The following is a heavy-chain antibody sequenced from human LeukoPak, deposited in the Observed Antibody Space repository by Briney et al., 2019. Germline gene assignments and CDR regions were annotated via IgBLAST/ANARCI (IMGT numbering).Heavy chain of an antibody. CDR3: ARDLRVDGYNPKIDY. Sequence: EASVKVSCKASGYTFTSYDINWVRQATGQGLEWMGWMNPNSGNTGYAQKFQGRVTMTRNTSISTAYMELSSLRSDGTAVYYCARDLRVDGYNPKIDYWGQGTLVTVSS. V-gene: IGHV1-8*01. J-gene: IGHJ4*02. D-gene: IGHD5-24*01. CDR1: GYTFTSYD. CDR2: MNPNSGNT.